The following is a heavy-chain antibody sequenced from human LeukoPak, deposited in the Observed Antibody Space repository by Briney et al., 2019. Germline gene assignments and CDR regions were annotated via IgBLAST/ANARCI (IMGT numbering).Heavy chain of an antibody. D-gene: IGHD5-18*01. CDR2: IIPIFGTA. V-gene: IGHV1-69*06. Sequence: ASLTVSCTASGGTFISYAISWVRQAPGQGLEWMGGIIPIFGTANYAQKFQGRVTITADKSTSTAYMELSSLRSEDTAVYYCASNSYGYFYWFDPWGQGTLVTVSS. J-gene: IGHJ5*02. CDR1: GGTFISYA. CDR3: ASNSYGYFYWFDP.